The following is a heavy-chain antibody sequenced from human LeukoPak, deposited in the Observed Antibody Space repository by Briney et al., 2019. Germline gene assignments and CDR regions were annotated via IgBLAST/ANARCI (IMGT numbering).Heavy chain of an antibody. CDR3: ARHVGGFFYYYGMDV. J-gene: IGHJ6*04. CDR1: GYSFTSYW. Sequence: GESLKISCKGSGYSFTSYWISWVRQMPGKGLEWMGRIDPSDSYTNYSPYFQGHVTISADKSISTAYLQWSSLKASDTAMYYCARHVGGFFYYYGMDVWGKGTTVTVSS. V-gene: IGHV5-10-1*01. D-gene: IGHD3-10*01. CDR2: IDPSDSYT.